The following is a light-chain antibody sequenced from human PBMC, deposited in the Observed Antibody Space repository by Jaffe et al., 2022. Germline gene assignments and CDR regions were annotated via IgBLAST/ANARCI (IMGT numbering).Light chain of an antibody. V-gene: IGKV1-8*01. J-gene: IGKJ2*01. Sequence: AIRMTQSPSSISASTGDRVTITCRASQGLTSYLAWYQQKPGKAPKLLIYAASTLQSGVPSRFSGSGSGTDFTLTISCLQSEDFATYYCQQYYNYPYTFGQGTKLEI. CDR2: AAS. CDR1: QGLTSY. CDR3: QQYYNYPYT.